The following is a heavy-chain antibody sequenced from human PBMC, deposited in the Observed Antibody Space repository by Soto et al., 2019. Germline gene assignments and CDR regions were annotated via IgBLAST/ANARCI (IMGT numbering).Heavy chain of an antibody. J-gene: IGHJ4*02. V-gene: IGHV1-18*01. CDR1: GYTFTSYG. CDR3: GTRSASFDY. Sequence: QVQLVQSGPEVKKPGASVKVSCKTSGYTFTSYGISWVRQAPGQGLEWMGWISTDKGKTNYAQKFQGRVTMTTDTSTTTAYMELRSVIAHDTAADYCGTRSASFDYWGQETLVTDS. CDR2: ISTDKGKT.